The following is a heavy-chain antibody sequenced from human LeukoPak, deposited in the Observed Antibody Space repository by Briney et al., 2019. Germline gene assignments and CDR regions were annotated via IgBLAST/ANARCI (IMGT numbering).Heavy chain of an antibody. V-gene: IGHV3-74*01. CDR1: GFTFSRYW. Sequence: PGGSLRLSCAASGFTFSRYWMHWVRQAPGKGLVRVSRINSDGSSTINADSVKGRFTISRDNAKNTLYLQMNSLRVEDTAVYFCARGGSPPEALGDAFGIWGQGTMVTVSS. CDR3: ARGGSPPEALGDAFGI. D-gene: IGHD1-26*01. CDR2: INSDGSST. J-gene: IGHJ3*02.